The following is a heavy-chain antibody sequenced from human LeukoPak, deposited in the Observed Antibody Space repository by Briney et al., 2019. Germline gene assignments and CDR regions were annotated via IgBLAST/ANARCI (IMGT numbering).Heavy chain of an antibody. D-gene: IGHD3-22*01. CDR1: GGTFSSYA. CDR2: IIPIFGTA. V-gene: IGHV1-69*13. CDR3: ATDTYYYDSSGYSADY. Sequence: SVKVSCKASGGTFSSYAISWVRQAPGQGLEWMGGIIPIFGTANYAQKFQGRVTISADESTSTAYMELSSLRSEDTAVYYCATDTYYYDSSGYSADYWGQGTLVTVSS. J-gene: IGHJ4*02.